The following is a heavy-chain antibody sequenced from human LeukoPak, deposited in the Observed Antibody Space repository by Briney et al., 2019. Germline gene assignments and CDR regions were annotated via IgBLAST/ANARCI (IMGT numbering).Heavy chain of an antibody. CDR2: IYPGDSDT. Sequence: GESLRISCKGSGYSFTSYWIGWVRQMPGKGLEWMGIIYPGDSDTRYSPSFQGQVTISADKSISTAYLQWSSLKASDTAMYYCASAGDIDYYDSSGYYYGYFQHWGQGTLVTVSS. CDR1: GYSFTSYW. J-gene: IGHJ1*01. D-gene: IGHD3-22*01. CDR3: ASAGDIDYYDSSGYYYGYFQH. V-gene: IGHV5-51*01.